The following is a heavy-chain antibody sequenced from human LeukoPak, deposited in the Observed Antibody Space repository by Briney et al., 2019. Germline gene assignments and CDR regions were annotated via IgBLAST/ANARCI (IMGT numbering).Heavy chain of an antibody. CDR2: IYYSGST. CDR3: ARGGYQLLPFGY. V-gene: IGHV4-39*07. D-gene: IGHD2-2*01. CDR1: GGSISSSSYY. J-gene: IGHJ4*02. Sequence: SETLSLTCTVSGGSISSSSYYWGWIRQPPGKGLEWIGSIYYSGSTYYNPSLKSRVTISVDTSKNQFSLKLSSVTAADTAVYYCARGGYQLLPFGYWGQGTLVTVSS.